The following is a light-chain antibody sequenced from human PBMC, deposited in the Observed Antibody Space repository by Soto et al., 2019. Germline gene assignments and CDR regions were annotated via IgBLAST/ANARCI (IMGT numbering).Light chain of an antibody. CDR2: GAS. Sequence: EIVMTQSHATLSLSPGERATISCRASQSVISNLAWYQQKPGQAPRLLIYGASTWDTGIPARFSGSGSGTDFTLTISSLQAEDFAVYYCQQYNNSPRTFGQGTKVEIK. J-gene: IGKJ1*01. V-gene: IGKV3-15*01. CDR3: QQYNNSPRT. CDR1: QSVISN.